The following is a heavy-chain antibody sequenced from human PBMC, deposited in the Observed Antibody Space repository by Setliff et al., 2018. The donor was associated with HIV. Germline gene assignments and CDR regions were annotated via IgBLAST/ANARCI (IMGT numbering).Heavy chain of an antibody. CDR2: IYYSGST. J-gene: IGHJ1*01. D-gene: IGHD2-8*01. CDR3: ATVLMVYAIGGRYFQH. CDR1: GGSISSSSYY. Sequence: PSETLSLSCTVSGGSISSSSYYWGWIRQPPGKGLEWIGSIYYSGSTYYNPSLKSRVTISVDTSKNQFSLKLSSVTAADTAVYYCATVLMVYAIGGRYFQHWGQGTRVTVSS. V-gene: IGHV4-39*01.